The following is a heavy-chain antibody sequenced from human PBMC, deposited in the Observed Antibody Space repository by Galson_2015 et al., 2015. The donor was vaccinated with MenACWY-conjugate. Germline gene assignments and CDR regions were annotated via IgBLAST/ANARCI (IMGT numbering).Heavy chain of an antibody. CDR1: GFTFSSHN. V-gene: IGHV3-21*05. CDR3: ARDGNLDGGDYDFDF. J-gene: IGHJ4*02. Sequence: SLRLSCAGSGFTFSSHNMNWVRQAPGKGLEWISYIHLRSNYIRYADSVRGRFTISRDDAKNSVYLQMNSLRVEDTAVYYCARDGNLDGGDYDFDFWGQGTLVTVSS. D-gene: IGHD4-17*01. CDR2: IHLRSNYI.